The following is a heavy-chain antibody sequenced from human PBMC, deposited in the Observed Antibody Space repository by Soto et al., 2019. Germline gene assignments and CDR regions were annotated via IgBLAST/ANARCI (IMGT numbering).Heavy chain of an antibody. J-gene: IGHJ4*02. CDR2: VYYIGST. Sequence: PSEPLCLTCTVSGGSMSNYYWSWIRQPPGKGLEWIGCVYYIGSTNYNPSLESRVTISVDTSKNQFSLKLSSVTAADTAVYYCTREQTSTVVTQWGQGTLVTVSS. V-gene: IGHV4-59*01. CDR3: TREQTSTVVTQ. D-gene: IGHD4-17*01. CDR1: GGSMSNYY.